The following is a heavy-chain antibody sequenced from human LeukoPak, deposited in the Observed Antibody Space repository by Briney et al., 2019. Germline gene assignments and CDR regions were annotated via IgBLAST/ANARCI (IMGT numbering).Heavy chain of an antibody. J-gene: IGHJ4*02. V-gene: IGHV3-21*01. CDR2: ITSSSSYI. CDR3: ARASSGYYYAPFDY. D-gene: IGHD3-22*01. Sequence: GGSLRLSCAASGFTFSSYSMNWVRQAPGKGLEWVSSITSSSSYIYYAGSMKGRFTISRDNAKNSLYLQMNSPRAADTAVYYCARASSGYYYAPFDYWGQGTLVTVSS. CDR1: GFTFSSYS.